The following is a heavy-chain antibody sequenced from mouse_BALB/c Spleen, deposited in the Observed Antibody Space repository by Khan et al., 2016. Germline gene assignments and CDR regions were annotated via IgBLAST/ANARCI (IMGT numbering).Heavy chain of an antibody. D-gene: IGHD4-1*01. CDR2: LWGAGST. CDR1: GFSLTGYG. CDR3: ARDGGTGTSWDFGV. Sequence: QVQLQQSGPGLVAPSQSLSITCTVSGFSLTGYGVNWVRQPPGKGLEWLGMLWGAGSTDYNSALKSRLSISKDNSKSQVFLKMNSLKTDDTARYYCARDGGTGTSWDFGVWGAGTTVTVSS. V-gene: IGHV2-6-7*01. J-gene: IGHJ1*01.